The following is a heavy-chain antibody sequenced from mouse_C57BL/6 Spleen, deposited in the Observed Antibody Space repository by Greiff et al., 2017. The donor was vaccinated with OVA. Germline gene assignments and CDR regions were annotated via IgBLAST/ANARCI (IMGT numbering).Heavy chain of an antibody. J-gene: IGHJ3*01. Sequence: EVQLQQSGAELVRPGASVKLSCTASGFNIKDDYMHWVKQRPEQGLEWIGWIDPENGDTEYASKVQGKATITADTSSNKAYLQLSSLTSEDTAVYYCTTGSPYYSNYGFAYWGQGTLVTVSA. D-gene: IGHD2-5*01. V-gene: IGHV14-4*01. CDR2: IDPENGDT. CDR3: TTGSPYYSNYGFAY. CDR1: GFNIKDDY.